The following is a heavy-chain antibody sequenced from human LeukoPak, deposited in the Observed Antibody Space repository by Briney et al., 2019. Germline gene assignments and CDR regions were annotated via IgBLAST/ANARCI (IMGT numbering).Heavy chain of an antibody. D-gene: IGHD6-13*01. CDR2: INPSGGGT. CDR3: ARSVGLAAATAYYYYYMDV. V-gene: IGHV1-46*01. J-gene: IGHJ6*03. CDR1: GYTFTNYY. Sequence: ASVKVSCKASGYTFTNYYIHWVRQAPGQGPEWMGIINPSGGGTNYAQKFQGRVTMTRDTSTSTAYMELSSLRSEDTAVYYCARSVGLAAATAYYYYYMDVWGKGTTVTVSS.